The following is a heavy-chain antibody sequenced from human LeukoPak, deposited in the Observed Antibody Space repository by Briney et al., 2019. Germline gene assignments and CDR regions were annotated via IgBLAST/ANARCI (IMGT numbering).Heavy chain of an antibody. CDR1: GFTFSSYG. V-gene: IGHV3-48*01. Sequence: PGGSLRLSCAASGFTFSSYGMTWVRQAPGKGLEWVSYISSSSSTIYYADSVKGRFTISRDNAKNSLYLQMNSLRAEDTAVYYCARSFTRPGYYYYMDVWGKGTTVTVSS. CDR2: ISSSSSTI. J-gene: IGHJ6*03. CDR3: ARSFTRPGYYYYMDV. D-gene: IGHD1-14*01.